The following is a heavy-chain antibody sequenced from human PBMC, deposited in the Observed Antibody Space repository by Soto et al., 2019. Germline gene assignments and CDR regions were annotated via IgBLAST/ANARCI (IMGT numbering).Heavy chain of an antibody. CDR3: ARRRLLAVAGPDAFDI. V-gene: IGHV1-69*13. J-gene: IGHJ3*02. Sequence: SVKVSCRASGGTFSSYAISWVRQAPGQGLEWMGGIIPIFGTANYAQKFQGRVTITADESTSTAYMELSSLRSEDTAVYYCARRRLLAVAGPDAFDIWGQGTMVTVS. CDR1: GGTFSSYA. CDR2: IIPIFGTA. D-gene: IGHD6-19*01.